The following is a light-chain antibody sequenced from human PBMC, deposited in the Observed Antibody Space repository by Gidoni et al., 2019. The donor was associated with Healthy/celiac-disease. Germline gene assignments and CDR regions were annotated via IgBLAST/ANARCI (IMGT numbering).Light chain of an antibody. Sequence: DIPMTQSPTSLSASVGDRVTITCRASQSISSYLNWYQQKPGKAPKLLSYAASSLQSGVPSRFSGSGSGTDFTLTISSLQPEDFATYYCQQSYSTSITFGQGTRLEIK. CDR1: QSISSY. CDR3: QQSYSTSIT. V-gene: IGKV1-39*01. J-gene: IGKJ5*01. CDR2: AAS.